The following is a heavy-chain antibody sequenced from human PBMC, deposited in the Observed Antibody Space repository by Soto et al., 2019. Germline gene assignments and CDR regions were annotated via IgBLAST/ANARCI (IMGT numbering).Heavy chain of an antibody. CDR3: AKGSAGYSGYDYGFHY. Sequence: QVQLVESGGGVVQPGRSLRLSCAASGFTFSSYGMHWVRQAPGKGLEWVAVISYDGSNKYYADSVKGRFTISRDNSKNTLYLQMNSLRAEDTAVYYCAKGSAGYSGYDYGFHYWGQGTLVTVSS. CDR2: ISYDGSNK. D-gene: IGHD5-12*01. J-gene: IGHJ4*02. CDR1: GFTFSSYG. V-gene: IGHV3-30*18.